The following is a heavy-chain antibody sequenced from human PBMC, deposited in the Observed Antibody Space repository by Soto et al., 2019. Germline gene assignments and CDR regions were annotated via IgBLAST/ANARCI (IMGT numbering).Heavy chain of an antibody. J-gene: IGHJ5*02. V-gene: IGHV4-59*01. CDR1: GGSISSYY. CDR2: IYYSGST. D-gene: IGHD3-10*01. CDR3: ARTPMVRGVIPQGWFDP. Sequence: SETLSLTCTVSGGSISSYYWSWIRQPPGKGLEWIGYIYYSGSTNYNPSLKSRVTISVDTSKNQFSLKLSSVTAADTAVYYCARTPMVRGVIPQGWFDPWGQGTLVTV.